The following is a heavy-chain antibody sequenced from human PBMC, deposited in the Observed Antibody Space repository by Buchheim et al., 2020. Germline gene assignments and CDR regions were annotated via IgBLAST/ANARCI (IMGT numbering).Heavy chain of an antibody. D-gene: IGHD2-15*01. J-gene: IGHJ5*02. V-gene: IGHV4-34*01. CDR2: INHSGST. CDR3: ARAGGYCSGGSCNPRNNWFDP. Sequence: QVQLQQWGAGLLKPSETLSLTCAVYGGSFCGYYWSWIRQPPGKGLEWIGEINHSGSTNYNPSLKSRVTISVDTSKNQFSLKLSSVTAADTAVYYCARAGGYCSGGSCNPRNNWFDPWGQGTL. CDR1: GGSFCGYY.